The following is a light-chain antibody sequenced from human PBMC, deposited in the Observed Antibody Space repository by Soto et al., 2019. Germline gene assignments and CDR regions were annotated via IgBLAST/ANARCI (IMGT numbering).Light chain of an antibody. CDR2: GAS. J-gene: IGKJ2*01. V-gene: IGKV3-15*01. CDR3: QQYNNWPPT. CDR1: QSLSSN. Sequence: EIVMTQSPASLSASPGERATLSCRASQSLSSNLAWYQQKPGQAPRLLISGASTRATAVPARFSGSGSGTEFTLTISSLQSEDFAVYYCQQYNNWPPTFGQGTKLEIK.